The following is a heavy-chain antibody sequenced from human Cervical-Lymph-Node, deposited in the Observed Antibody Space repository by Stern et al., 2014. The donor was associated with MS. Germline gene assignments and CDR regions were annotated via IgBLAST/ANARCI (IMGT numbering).Heavy chain of an antibody. J-gene: IGHJ4*02. Sequence: EMQLVESGGGLEQPGGSLRLSCAGSGFTFSTYTMNWVRQAPGKGLEWVSSISNSNSAIYFADSVKGRFTISRDNANNSLDLQMNNLRAEDTAVYYCARELGARVRGAINYWGQGTLVTVSS. D-gene: IGHD3-10*01. CDR2: ISNSNSAI. CDR3: ARELGARVRGAINY. V-gene: IGHV3-48*01. CDR1: GFTFSTYT.